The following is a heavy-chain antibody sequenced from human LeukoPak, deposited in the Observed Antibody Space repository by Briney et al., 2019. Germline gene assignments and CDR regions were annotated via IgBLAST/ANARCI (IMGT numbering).Heavy chain of an antibody. CDR2: ITGDTNGI. Sequence: PGGSLRLSCVTSGFAFTHCSTNWVRQAPGKGLEWLSYITGDTNGIYYADSVKGRFIISRDNAKNSVYLQMNSLSVEDTAVYYCVRGGVADGNYFGDWGQGTVVTVSS. CDR3: VRGGVADGNYFGD. V-gene: IGHV3-48*01. J-gene: IGHJ4*02. D-gene: IGHD3-10*01. CDR1: GFAFTHCS.